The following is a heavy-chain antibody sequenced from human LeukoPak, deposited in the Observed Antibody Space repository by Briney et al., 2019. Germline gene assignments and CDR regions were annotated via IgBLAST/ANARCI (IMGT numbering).Heavy chain of an antibody. V-gene: IGHV3-7*03. D-gene: IGHD5-18*01. CDR1: GFTFSSYW. CDR3: ARGRVYELWLNRLDY. CDR2: IKQDGSEK. Sequence: GGSLRLSCSASGFTFSSYWMSWVRQAPGKGLEWVANIKQDGSEKYYVDSVKGRFTISRDNARNSLYLQMNSLRAEDTAVYYCARGRVYELWLNRLDYWGQGTLVTVSS. J-gene: IGHJ4*02.